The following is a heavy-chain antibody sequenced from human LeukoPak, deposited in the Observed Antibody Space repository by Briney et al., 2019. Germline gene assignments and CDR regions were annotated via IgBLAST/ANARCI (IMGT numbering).Heavy chain of an antibody. CDR1: GGSISSGGYS. V-gene: IGHV4-31*11. Sequence: SQTLSLTCAVSGGSISSGGYSWHWIRQHPGKGLEWIGHIYNSENTYYNPSLKSRVTISVETSKNQFSLKLSSVTAADTAVYYCARGIVGVIPFDYWGQGTQVTVSS. D-gene: IGHD1-26*01. CDR2: IYNSENT. CDR3: ARGIVGVIPFDY. J-gene: IGHJ4*02.